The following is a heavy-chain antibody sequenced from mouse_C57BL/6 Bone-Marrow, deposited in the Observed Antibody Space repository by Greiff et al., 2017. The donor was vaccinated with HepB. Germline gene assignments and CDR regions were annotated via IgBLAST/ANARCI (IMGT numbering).Heavy chain of an antibody. Sequence: VQLKESGGGLVQPGGSMKLSCVASGFTFSNYWMNWVRPSPEKGLEWVAQIRLKSDNYATHYAESVKGRFTISRDDSKSSVYLQMNNLRAEDTGIYYCTENWDRFAYWGQGTLVTVSA. J-gene: IGHJ3*01. CDR3: TENWDRFAY. CDR1: GFTFSNYW. CDR2: IRLKSDNYAT. D-gene: IGHD4-1*01. V-gene: IGHV6-3*01.